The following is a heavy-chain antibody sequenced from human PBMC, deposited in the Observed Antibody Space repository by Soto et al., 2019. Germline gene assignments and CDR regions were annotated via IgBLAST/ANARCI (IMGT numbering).Heavy chain of an antibody. Sequence: VQLQESGPGLVKPSETLSLTCTVSGGSISSYYWSWIRQTPGKGLELMGYINYSGSTNYNPSLMSRISISLDTSKNHFSLKLRSVTAADTAVYYCARMIGSGPFDYWGQGTLVTVSS. CDR1: GGSISSYY. V-gene: IGHV4-59*08. CDR3: ARMIGSGPFDY. CDR2: INYSGST. J-gene: IGHJ4*02. D-gene: IGHD3-10*01.